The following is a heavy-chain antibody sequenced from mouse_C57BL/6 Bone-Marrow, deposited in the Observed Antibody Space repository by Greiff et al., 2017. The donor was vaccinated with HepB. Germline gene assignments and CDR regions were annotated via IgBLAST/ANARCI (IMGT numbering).Heavy chain of an antibody. J-gene: IGHJ1*03. D-gene: IGHD5-1*01. Sequence: QVQLQQPGAELVMPGASVKLSCKASGYTFTSYWMHWVKQRPGQGLEWIGEIDPSDSYTNYNQKFKGKSTLTVDKSSSTAYMQLSSLTSEDSAVYYCARWRGDLPWYCDVWGTGTTVTVSS. CDR2: IDPSDSYT. CDR3: ARWRGDLPWYCDV. CDR1: GYTFTSYW. V-gene: IGHV1-69*01.